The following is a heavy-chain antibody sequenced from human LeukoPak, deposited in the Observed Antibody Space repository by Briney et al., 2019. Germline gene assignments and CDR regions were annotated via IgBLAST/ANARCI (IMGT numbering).Heavy chain of an antibody. V-gene: IGHV3-7*01. CDR1: GFTFSSYW. CDR2: IKQDGSEK. Sequence: PGGSLRLSCAASGFTFSSYWMSWVRQAPGKGLEWVANIKQDGSEKYYVDPVKGRFTISRDNAKNSLYLQMNSLRAEDTAVYYCARDWVVVLFDYWGQGTLVTVSS. CDR3: ARDWVVVLFDY. D-gene: IGHD2-15*01. J-gene: IGHJ4*02.